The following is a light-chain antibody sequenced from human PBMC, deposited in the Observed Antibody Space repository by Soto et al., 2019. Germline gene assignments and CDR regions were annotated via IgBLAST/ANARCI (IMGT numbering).Light chain of an antibody. CDR3: HQYLTSPLT. Sequence: DIVMTQSPDSLPVSLGERATINCQSSQSVLSSSNNVNYLAWYEQKPGQPPKLLISGASTRESGVSDRFSGSASGTAFTLTISTLQAEDVAVYYCHQYLTSPLTFGQGTRLELK. CDR2: GAS. V-gene: IGKV4-1*01. J-gene: IGKJ5*01. CDR1: QSVLSSSNNVNY.